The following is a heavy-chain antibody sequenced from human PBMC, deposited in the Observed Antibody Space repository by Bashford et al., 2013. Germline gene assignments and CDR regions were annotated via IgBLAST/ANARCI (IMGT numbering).Heavy chain of an antibody. CDR3: AKTPRDCSGGTCYRNYGMDV. Sequence: ASVKVSCKASGYIFTNYAIQWVRQAPGQSLEWMGWINAGSGNTRYSQKFQGRVAMILDTFANTSYMQLSSLTSEDTAIYYCAKTPRDCSGGTCYRNYGMDVWGQGTTVTVSS. D-gene: IGHD2-15*01. J-gene: IGHJ6*02. CDR1: GYIFTNYA. CDR2: INAGSGNT. V-gene: IGHV1-3*01.